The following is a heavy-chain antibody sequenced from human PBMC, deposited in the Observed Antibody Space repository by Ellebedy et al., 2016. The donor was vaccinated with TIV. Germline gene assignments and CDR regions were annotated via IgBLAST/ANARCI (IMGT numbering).Heavy chain of an antibody. CDR2: INHSGST. D-gene: IGHD3-10*01. Sequence: SETLSLTCAVYGGSFSGYYWSWIRQPPGKGLEWIGAINHSGSTNYNPSLKSRVTISVDTSKNQFSLKLSSVTAADTAVYYCAREVLLWFGELFPNWYFDLWGRGTLVTVSS. V-gene: IGHV4-34*01. CDR3: AREVLLWFGELFPNWYFDL. CDR1: GGSFSGYY. J-gene: IGHJ2*01.